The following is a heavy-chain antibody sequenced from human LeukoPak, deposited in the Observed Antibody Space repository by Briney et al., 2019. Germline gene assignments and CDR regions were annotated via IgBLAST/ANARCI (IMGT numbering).Heavy chain of an antibody. D-gene: IGHD6-13*01. CDR1: GGTFSSYA. CDR2: IIPILGIA. CDR3: AGIAAAGYNWFDP. J-gene: IGHJ5*02. V-gene: IGHV1-69*04. Sequence: SVKVSCKASGGTFSSYAISWVRQAPGQGLEWMRRIIPILGIANYAQKFQGRVTITADKSTSTAYMELSSLRSEDTAVYYCAGIAAAGYNWFDPWGQGTLVTVSS.